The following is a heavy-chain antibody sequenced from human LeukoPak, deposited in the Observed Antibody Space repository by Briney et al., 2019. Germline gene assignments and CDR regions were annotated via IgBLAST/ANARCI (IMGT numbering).Heavy chain of an antibody. CDR2: IRNKGRGYST. V-gene: IGHV3-72*01. Sequence: PGGSLRLSCAASGFTFSDHHMDWVRQAPGKGLEWIVCIRNKGRGYSTGFAASGEGRFAISRDEPKTSLSLQMNRLKTEDTAVYYCTRIFYYETGGYYPDHWGQGTLVTVSS. CDR3: TRIFYYETGGYYPDH. J-gene: IGHJ4*02. D-gene: IGHD3-22*01. CDR1: GFTFSDHH.